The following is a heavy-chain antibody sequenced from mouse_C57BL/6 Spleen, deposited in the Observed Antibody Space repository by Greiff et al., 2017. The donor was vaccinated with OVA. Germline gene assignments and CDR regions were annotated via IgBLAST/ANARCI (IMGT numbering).Heavy chain of an antibody. CDR2: IYPGDGDT. D-gene: IGHD1-1*01. Sequence: VKLVESGAELVKPGASVKISCKASGYAFSSYWMNWVKQRPGKGLEWIGQIYPGDGDTNYNGKFKGKATLTADKSSSTAYMQLSSLTSEDSAVYFCARYPIKGYAMDYWGQGTSVTVSS. V-gene: IGHV1-80*01. CDR1: GYAFSSYW. J-gene: IGHJ4*01. CDR3: ARYPIKGYAMDY.